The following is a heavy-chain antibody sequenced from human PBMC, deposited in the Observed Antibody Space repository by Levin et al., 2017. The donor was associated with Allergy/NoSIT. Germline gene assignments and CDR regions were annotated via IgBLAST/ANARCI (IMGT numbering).Heavy chain of an antibody. CDR1: GLTVSSNY. D-gene: IGHD6-19*01. CDR2: IYSGGST. J-gene: IGHJ6*02. V-gene: IGHV3-53*01. CDR3: GLAVAVEYYYYGMDV. Sequence: GGSLRLSCAASGLTVSSNYMGWVRQAPGKGLEWVSVIYSGGSTYYADSVKGRFTISRDNSKNTLYLQMNSLRVEDTAVYYCGLAVAVEYYYYGMDVWGQGTTVTVSS.